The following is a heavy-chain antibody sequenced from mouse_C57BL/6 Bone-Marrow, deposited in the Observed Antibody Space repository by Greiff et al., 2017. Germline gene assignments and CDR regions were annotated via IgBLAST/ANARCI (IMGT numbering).Heavy chain of an antibody. CDR1: GYTFTSYW. Sequence: QVQLQQPGAELVKPGASVKLSCKASGYTFTSYWVHWVKQRPGQGLEWIGMIHPNSGSTNYNEKFKSKATLTVDKSSSTAYMQLSSLTSEDSAVYYCARYSNYPWMDAMDYWGQGTSVTVSS. CDR3: ARYSNYPWMDAMDY. CDR2: IHPNSGST. V-gene: IGHV1-64*01. J-gene: IGHJ4*01. D-gene: IGHD2-5*01.